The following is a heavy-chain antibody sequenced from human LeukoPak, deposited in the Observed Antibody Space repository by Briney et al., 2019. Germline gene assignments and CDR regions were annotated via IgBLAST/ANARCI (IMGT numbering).Heavy chain of an antibody. Sequence: PGGSLRLSCAASGFTFSSYSMNWVRQAPGKGLEWVSYISNRNSIIYYADSVKGRFTISRDNAKNSLYLQMNSLRAEDTAVYYCARGQLTGDDELFDYWGQGTLVTVSS. D-gene: IGHD7-27*01. CDR1: GFTFSSYS. J-gene: IGHJ4*02. V-gene: IGHV3-48*04. CDR2: ISNRNSII. CDR3: ARGQLTGDDELFDY.